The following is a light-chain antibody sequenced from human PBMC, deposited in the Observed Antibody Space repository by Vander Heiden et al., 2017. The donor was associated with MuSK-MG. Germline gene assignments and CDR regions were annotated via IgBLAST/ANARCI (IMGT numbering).Light chain of an antibody. J-gene: IGLJ3*02. V-gene: IGLV2-23*02. CDR1: SSDVGSYNL. CDR2: EVS. CDR3: CSYAGSSTKWV. Sequence: QSALTHPASVSGSPGQSITIPCTGTSSDVGSYNLVAWYQQHPGKAPKLMIYEVSKRPSGVSNRFSGSKSGNTASLTISGLQAEDEADYYCCSYAGSSTKWVFGGGTKLTVL.